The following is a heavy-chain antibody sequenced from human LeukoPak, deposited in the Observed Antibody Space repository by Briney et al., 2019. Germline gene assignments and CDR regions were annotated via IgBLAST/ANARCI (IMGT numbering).Heavy chain of an antibody. J-gene: IGHJ4*02. Sequence: SETLSLTCTVSGGSISSGGYFWNWIRQLPGKGLEWIGYIYSSGSTYNPSLKSRVIISLDTSKNQFPLKLNSVTAADTAVYYCARGGKKTAMVTSWGQGTLVTVSS. D-gene: IGHD5-18*01. V-gene: IGHV4-31*03. CDR3: ARGGKKTAMVTS. CDR2: IYSSGST. CDR1: GGSISSGGYF.